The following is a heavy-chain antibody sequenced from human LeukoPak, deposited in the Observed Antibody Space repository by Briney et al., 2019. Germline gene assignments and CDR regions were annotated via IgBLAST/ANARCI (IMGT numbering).Heavy chain of an antibody. D-gene: IGHD3-3*01. CDR2: IYTSGST. Sequence: SQTLSLTCTVSGGSISSGSYYWSWIRQPAGKGLEWIVRIYTSGSTNYNPSLKSRVTISVDTSKNQFSLKLSSVTAADTAVYYCARGRFLEWLSILDYFDYWGQGTLVTVSS. CDR3: ARGRFLEWLSILDYFDY. J-gene: IGHJ4*02. CDR1: GGSISSGSYY. V-gene: IGHV4-61*02.